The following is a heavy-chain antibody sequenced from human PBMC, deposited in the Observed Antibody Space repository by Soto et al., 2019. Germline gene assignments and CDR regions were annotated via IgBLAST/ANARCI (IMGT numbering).Heavy chain of an antibody. CDR3: ARDWRQMSRGGFFDY. CDR1: GGNSNSYS. V-gene: IGHV1-69*06. CDR2: IVPLSGTP. Sequence: QVRLVQSGAEVKKPGSSVKLSCKVSGGNSNSYSIAWVRQAPGQGLQWLGTIVPLSGTPNHSQQFQARVTITADTSTTTAYLELSSLRSEDTAIYYCARDWRQMSRGGFFDYWGQGSLVTISS. J-gene: IGHJ4*02. D-gene: IGHD3-16*01.